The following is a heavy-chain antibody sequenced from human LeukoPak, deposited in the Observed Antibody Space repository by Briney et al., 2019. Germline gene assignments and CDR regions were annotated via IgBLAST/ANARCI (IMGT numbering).Heavy chain of an antibody. CDR1: GFTFSDYY. D-gene: IGHD2-2*01. J-gene: IGHJ4*02. CDR2: ISSSGSTI. CDR3: AKDRKRYCSSTSCSPFDY. Sequence: GGSLRLSCAASGFTFSDYYMSWIRQAPGKGLEWVSYISSSGSTIYYADSVKGRFTISRDNAKNSLYLQMNSLRAEDTAVYYCAKDRKRYCSSTSCSPFDYWGQGTLVTVSS. V-gene: IGHV3-11*04.